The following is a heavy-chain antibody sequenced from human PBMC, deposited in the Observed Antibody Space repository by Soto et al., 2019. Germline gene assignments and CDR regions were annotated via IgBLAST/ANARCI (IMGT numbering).Heavy chain of an antibody. J-gene: IGHJ4*02. D-gene: IGHD6-19*01. Sequence: NPSETLSLTCTVSGGSISSYYWSWIRQPPGKGLDWIGYIYSSGSTNYNPSLKSRVTISVDTSKNEFSLKLTSVTAADTAVYYCARFSGWYSAFDYWGQGTPVTVSS. CDR2: IYSSGST. V-gene: IGHV4-59*01. CDR1: GGSISSYY. CDR3: ARFSGWYSAFDY.